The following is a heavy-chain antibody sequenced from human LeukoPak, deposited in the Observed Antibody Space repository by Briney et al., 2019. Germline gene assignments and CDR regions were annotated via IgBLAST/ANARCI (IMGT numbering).Heavy chain of an antibody. Sequence: GGSLRLSCAASGFTVSSNYMSWVRQAPGKGLEWVSAISGSGGSTYYADSVKGRFTISRDNSKNTLYLQMNSLRAEDTAAYYCANRRRVWLTLGDAFDIWGQGTMVTVSS. D-gene: IGHD6-19*01. CDR1: GFTVSSNY. CDR3: ANRRRVWLTLGDAFDI. V-gene: IGHV3-23*01. J-gene: IGHJ3*02. CDR2: ISGSGGST.